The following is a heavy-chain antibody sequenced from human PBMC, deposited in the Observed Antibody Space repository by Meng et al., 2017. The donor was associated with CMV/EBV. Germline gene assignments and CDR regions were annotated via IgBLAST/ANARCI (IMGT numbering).Heavy chain of an antibody. CDR1: GGSISSYY. J-gene: IGHJ6*02. V-gene: IGHV4-59*01. CDR2: IYYSGST. Sequence: GSLGLSCTVSGGSISSYYWSWIRQPPGKGLEWIGYIYYSGSTNYNPSLKSRVTISVDTSKNQFSLKLSSVTAADTAVYYCARDVGGDYRNDYYYYYGMDVWGQGTTVTVSS. CDR3: ARDVGGDYRNDYYYYYGMDV. D-gene: IGHD4-17*01.